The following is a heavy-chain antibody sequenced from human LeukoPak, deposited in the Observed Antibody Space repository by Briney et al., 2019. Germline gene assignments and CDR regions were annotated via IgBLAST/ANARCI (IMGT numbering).Heavy chain of an antibody. CDR1: GGSFSGYY. J-gene: IGHJ3*01. CDR2: INHSGST. V-gene: IGHV4-34*01. CDR3: ARGRVTPGAFDV. Sequence: PSETLSLTCAVYGGSFSGYYWSWIRQPPGKGLEWIGEINHSGSTNYNPSLKSRVTISVDTSKNQFSLKLSSVTAAVTAVYYCARGRVTPGAFDVWGQGTMVTVSS. D-gene: IGHD2-21*02.